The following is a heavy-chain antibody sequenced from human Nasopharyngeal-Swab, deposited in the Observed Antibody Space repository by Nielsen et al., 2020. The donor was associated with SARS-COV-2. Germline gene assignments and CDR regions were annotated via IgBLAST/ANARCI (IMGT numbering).Heavy chain of an antibody. CDR2: IYYSGST. V-gene: IGHV4-31*03. J-gene: IGHJ5*02. CDR1: GGSISSGGYY. Sequence: SETLSLTCTVSGGSISSGGYYWSWIRQHPGKGLEWIGYIYYSGSTYYNPSLKSRVTISVDTSKNQFSLKLSSVTVADTAVYYCASRRITISPWFDPWGQGTLVTVSS. D-gene: IGHD3-3*01. CDR3: ASRRITISPWFDP.